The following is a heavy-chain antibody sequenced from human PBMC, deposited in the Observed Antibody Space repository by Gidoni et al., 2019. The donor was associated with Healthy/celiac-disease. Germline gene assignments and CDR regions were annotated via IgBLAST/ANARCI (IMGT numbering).Heavy chain of an antibody. CDR3: ARPKRGYSYGWDAFDI. Sequence: QVQLQQWGAGLLKPSETLSLTCAVYGGSFSGYYWSWIRQPPGKGLEWIGEINHSGSTNYNPSLKRRVTISVDTSKNQFSLKLSSVTAADTAVYYCARPKRGYSYGWDAFDIWGQGTMVTVSS. V-gene: IGHV4-34*01. D-gene: IGHD5-18*01. J-gene: IGHJ3*02. CDR1: GGSFSGYY. CDR2: INHSGST.